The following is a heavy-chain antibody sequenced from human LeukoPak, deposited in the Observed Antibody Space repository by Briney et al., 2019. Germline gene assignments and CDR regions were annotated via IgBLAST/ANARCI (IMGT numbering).Heavy chain of an antibody. Sequence: PGGSLRLSCAASGFSFSTETMNWVRQAPGKGLEWVSSISSRSTYIYYAESVKGRFTISRDNAKTSLFLQMNSLRAEDTAVYFCARDFDGANSGGSWGQETLVTVSS. CDR1: GFSFSTET. CDR3: ARDFDGANSGGS. D-gene: IGHD4/OR15-4a*01. V-gene: IGHV3-21*01. J-gene: IGHJ5*02. CDR2: ISSRSTYI.